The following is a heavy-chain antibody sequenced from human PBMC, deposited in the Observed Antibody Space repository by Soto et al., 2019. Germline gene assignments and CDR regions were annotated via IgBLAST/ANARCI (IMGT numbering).Heavy chain of an antibody. CDR3: ARGSRPRRRYCSGGSCYFPYYYYMDV. Sequence: SETPSLTCAVYGGSFSGYYWSWIRQPPGKGLEWIGEINHSGSTNYNPSLKSRVTISVDTSKNQFSLKLSSVTAADTAVYYCARGSRPRRRYCSGGSCYFPYYYYMDVWGKGTTVTVSS. CDR1: GGSFSGYY. CDR2: INHSGST. J-gene: IGHJ6*03. V-gene: IGHV4-34*01. D-gene: IGHD2-15*01.